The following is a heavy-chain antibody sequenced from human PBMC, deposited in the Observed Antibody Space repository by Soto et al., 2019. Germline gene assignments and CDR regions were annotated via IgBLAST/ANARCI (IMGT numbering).Heavy chain of an antibody. CDR2: VYYTGTT. CDR3: ARDLAAVPRAFDY. Sequence: SGALSLTYTVSDGNIISYFYIGVRQPPGKGLEWIGSVYYTGTTDYNPSLKSRVTISVDTSKTQFSLNLRSVTAADTAVYYCARDLAAVPRAFDYWGRGTLVTVSS. J-gene: IGHJ4*02. V-gene: IGHV4-59*01. CDR1: DGNIISYF. D-gene: IGHD6-13*01.